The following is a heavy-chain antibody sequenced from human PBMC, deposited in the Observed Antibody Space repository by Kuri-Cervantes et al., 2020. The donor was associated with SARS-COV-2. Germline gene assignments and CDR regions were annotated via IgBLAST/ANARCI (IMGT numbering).Heavy chain of an antibody. V-gene: IGHV4-4*07. D-gene: IGHD2-2*01. CDR3: ARGGAIVVVPAAKGWFDP. CDR1: GGSFSSYY. CDR2: IYTSGST. Sequence: SESLSLSCTVSGGSFSSYYWSWIRQPAGKGLEWIGRIYTSGSTNYNPSLKSRVTMSVDTSKNQFSLKLSSVTAADTAVYYCARGGAIVVVPAAKGWFDPGGKGNRVTVSS. J-gene: IGHJ5*02.